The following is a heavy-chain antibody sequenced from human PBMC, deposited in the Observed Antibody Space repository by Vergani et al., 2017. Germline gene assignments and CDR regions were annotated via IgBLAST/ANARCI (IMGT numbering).Heavy chain of an antibody. CDR2: IRPKTDGETT. Sequence: EVQPVESGGGLVKPGGSLRLSCTPSGFTFSSAWMSWVRQAPGKGLEWVARIRPKTDGETTYYAAPVKGRFTISRDDSKNTLKLQMNSLKTEDTAVYYCTTPTKWKLRYSFNYWGKGTLVTVSS. CDR3: TTPTKWKLRYSFNY. D-gene: IGHD3-9*01. V-gene: IGHV3-15*01. J-gene: IGHJ4*02. CDR1: GFTFSSAW.